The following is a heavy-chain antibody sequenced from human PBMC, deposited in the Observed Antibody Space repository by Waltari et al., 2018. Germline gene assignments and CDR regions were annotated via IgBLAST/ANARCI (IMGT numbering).Heavy chain of an antibody. CDR2: IYHSGST. J-gene: IGHJ3*02. V-gene: IGHV4-4*02. Sequence: QVQLQESGPGLVKPSGTLSLTCAVSGGSISSSNWWSWVRQPPGKGLEWIGEIYHSGSTTYHPSLKSRVTISVDKSKNQFSLKLSSVTAADTAVYYCASGRVLDDFWSGSHDAFDIWGQGTMVTVSS. CDR1: GGSISSSNW. CDR3: ASGRVLDDFWSGSHDAFDI. D-gene: IGHD3-3*01.